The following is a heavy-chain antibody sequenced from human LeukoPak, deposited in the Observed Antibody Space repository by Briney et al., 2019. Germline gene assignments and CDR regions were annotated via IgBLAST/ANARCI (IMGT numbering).Heavy chain of an antibody. CDR2: IHTSGVI. J-gene: IGHJ5*02. CDR3: GGVNVNPGGHYGYWFAP. D-gene: IGHD3-10*01. V-gene: IGHV4-4*09. Sequence: PSETLSLTCSVSNGSITPYYWSWIRQPPGKGLEWIGNIHTSGVINSNPSLKNRLTISIDTSKNQFSLILSSVTAADSAVYFCGGVNVNPGGHYGYWFAPGGQGTLVTVPS. CDR1: NGSITPYY.